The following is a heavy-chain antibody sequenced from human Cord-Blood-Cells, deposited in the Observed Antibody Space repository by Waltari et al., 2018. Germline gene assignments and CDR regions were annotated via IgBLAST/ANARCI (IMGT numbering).Heavy chain of an antibody. J-gene: IGHJ4*02. D-gene: IGHD3-3*01. CDR1: GFTFRSYG. V-gene: IGHV3-33*01. CDR2: IRYDGSNK. CDR3: ARDGLRFLEWSLYYFDY. Sequence: QVQLVESGGGVVQPGRSLRLSCAASGFTFRSYGMPWVRQAPGQGLEWGAVIRYDGSNKYYADSVKGRFTISRDNSKNTLYLQMNSLRAEDTAVYYCARDGLRFLEWSLYYFDYWGQGTLVTVSS.